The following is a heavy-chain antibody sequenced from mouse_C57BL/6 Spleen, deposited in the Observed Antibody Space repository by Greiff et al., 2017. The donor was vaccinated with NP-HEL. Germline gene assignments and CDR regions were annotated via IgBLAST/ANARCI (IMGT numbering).Heavy chain of an antibody. D-gene: IGHD1-1*02. CDR1: GFTFSDYG. J-gene: IGHJ4*01. V-gene: IGHV5-15*04. Sequence: DVMLVESGGGLVQPGGSLKLSCAASGFTFSDYGMAWVRQAPRKGPEWVAFISNLAYSIYYADTVTGRFTISRENAKNTLYLEMSSLRSEDTAMYYCARRGSGGNYVHYYTMDYWGQGTSVTVSS. CDR2: ISNLAYSI. CDR3: ARRGSGGNYVHYYTMDY.